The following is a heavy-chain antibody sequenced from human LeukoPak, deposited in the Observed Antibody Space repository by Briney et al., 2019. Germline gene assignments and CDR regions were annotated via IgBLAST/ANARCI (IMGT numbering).Heavy chain of an antibody. Sequence: SETLSLTCTVSGGSISSYCWSWIRQPPGKGLEWIGYIFYSGSTNYNPSLKSRVTISVDTSKNQFSLKLTSVTAADTAVYYCARAAAMAFDYWGQGTLVTVSS. V-gene: IGHV4-59*08. CDR2: IFYSGST. CDR3: ARAAAMAFDY. J-gene: IGHJ4*02. D-gene: IGHD5-18*01. CDR1: GGSISSYC.